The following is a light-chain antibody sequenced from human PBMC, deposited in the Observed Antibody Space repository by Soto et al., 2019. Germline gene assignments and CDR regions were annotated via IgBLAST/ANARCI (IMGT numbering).Light chain of an antibody. CDR2: DAS. Sequence: EIVLAQSPGTLSLSPGEGPTLSYSASQSVSSYLAWYQQKPGQAPRLLIYDASNRATGIPARFSGSGSGTDFTLTISSLEPEDFAVYYCQQRSNWPPITFGQGTRLEIK. V-gene: IGKV3-11*01. J-gene: IGKJ5*01. CDR3: QQRSNWPPIT. CDR1: QSVSSY.